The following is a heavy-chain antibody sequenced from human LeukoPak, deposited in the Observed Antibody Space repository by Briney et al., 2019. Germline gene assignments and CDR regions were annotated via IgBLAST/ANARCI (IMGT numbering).Heavy chain of an antibody. J-gene: IGHJ5*02. Sequence: SETLSLTCAVYGGSFSGYYRSWIRQPPGKGLEWIGEINHSGSTNYNPSLKSRVTISVDTSKNQFSLKLSSVTAADTAVYYCARGDYGSGTYLWGSWGQGILVTVSP. V-gene: IGHV4-34*01. CDR3: ARGDYGSGTYLWGS. CDR2: INHSGST. CDR1: GGSFSGYY. D-gene: IGHD3-10*01.